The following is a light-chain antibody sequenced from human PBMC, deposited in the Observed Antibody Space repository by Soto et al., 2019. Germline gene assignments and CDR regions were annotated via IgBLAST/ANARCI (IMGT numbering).Light chain of an antibody. V-gene: IGKV1-5*01. Sequence: DIPMTQSPSTLSASVGDRVTITCRASQGISSSLAWYQQKPGKAPKLLIYDASSLQIGVPSRFSGSGSGTEFTLIISGLQPADFPTYYCHQYDTYPLTFGGGTKVDIK. CDR1: QGISSS. CDR2: DAS. J-gene: IGKJ4*01. CDR3: HQYDTYPLT.